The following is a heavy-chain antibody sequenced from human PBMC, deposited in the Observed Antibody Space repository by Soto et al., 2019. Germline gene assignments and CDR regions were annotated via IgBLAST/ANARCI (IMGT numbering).Heavy chain of an antibody. CDR2: VYHSGST. J-gene: IGHJ6*03. D-gene: IGHD3-10*01. CDR1: SGSISSTNW. V-gene: IGHV4-4*02. CDR3: ARVSRTLWFGQFTGHDYDYMDV. Sequence: QVQLQESGPGLVKPSGTLSLTCGVSSGSISSTNWWRWVRQTAGKGLEWIGEVYHSGSTKYNPSLKSRVTISVDKSKNQFSLKLSSVTATDTAVYYCARVSRTLWFGQFTGHDYDYMDVWGKGTTVTVSS.